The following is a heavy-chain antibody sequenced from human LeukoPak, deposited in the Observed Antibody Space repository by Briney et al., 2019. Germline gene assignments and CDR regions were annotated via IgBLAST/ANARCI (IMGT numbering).Heavy chain of an antibody. CDR2: IWYDGSNK. CDR1: GFTFSSYG. Sequence: PGGSLRLSCAASGFTFSSYGMHWVRQAPGKGLEWVAVIWYDGSNKYYADSVKGRFTISRDNSKNTLYLQMNSLRAEDTAVYYCAREEMIVVVIGRLAFDIWGQGTMVTVSS. CDR3: AREEMIVVVIGRLAFDI. J-gene: IGHJ3*02. D-gene: IGHD3-22*01. V-gene: IGHV3-33*01.